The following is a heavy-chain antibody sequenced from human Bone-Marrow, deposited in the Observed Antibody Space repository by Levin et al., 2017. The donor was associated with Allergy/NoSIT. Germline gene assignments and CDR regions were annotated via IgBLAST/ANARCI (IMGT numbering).Heavy chain of an antibody. D-gene: IGHD3-22*01. V-gene: IGHV1-2*02. CDR3: ARGFYDTSGYYHPRPWGALAI. CDR2: ILPSSGET. CDR1: GYTFSDYY. J-gene: IGHJ3*02. Sequence: PGESLKISCKTSGYTFSDYYLHWIRQAPGQGPQWMGWILPSSGETTYAQNFQTRLTLTTDTSINKAYMELSSLTSDDTAVYYCARGFYDTSGYYHPRPWGALAIWGQGTMVTVSS.